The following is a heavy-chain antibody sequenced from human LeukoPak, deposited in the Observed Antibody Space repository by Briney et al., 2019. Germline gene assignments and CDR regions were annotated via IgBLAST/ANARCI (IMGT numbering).Heavy chain of an antibody. CDR3: AREFGASTYSSGCYFDY. Sequence: PGRSLRLSCAASGFTFSSYAMHWVRQAPGKGLEWVAVISYDGSNKYYADSVKGRFTISRDNSKNTLYLQMNSLRAEDTAVYYCAREFGASTYSSGCYFDYWGQGTLVTVSS. D-gene: IGHD6-19*01. CDR1: GFTFSSYA. J-gene: IGHJ4*02. V-gene: IGHV3-30-3*01. CDR2: ISYDGSNK.